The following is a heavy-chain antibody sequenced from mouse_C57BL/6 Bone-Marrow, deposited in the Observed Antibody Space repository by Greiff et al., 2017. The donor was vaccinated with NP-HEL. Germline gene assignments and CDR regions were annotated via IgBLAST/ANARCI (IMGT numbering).Heavy chain of an antibody. J-gene: IGHJ4*01. CDR2: IWSGGGT. Sequence: QVQLQQSGPGLVQPSQSLSITCTVSGFSLTSYGVHWVRQSPGKGLEWLGVIWSGGGTDYNAAFISRLSISKDNSKRQVFFKMNSLQADDTAIYYCSRGGISYYYAMDYWGQGTSVTVSS. CDR3: SRGGISYYYAMDY. V-gene: IGHV2-2*01. CDR1: GFSLTSYG.